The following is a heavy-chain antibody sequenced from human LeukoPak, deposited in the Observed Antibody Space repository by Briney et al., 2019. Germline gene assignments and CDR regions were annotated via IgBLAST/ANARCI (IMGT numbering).Heavy chain of an antibody. V-gene: IGHV3-7*01. D-gene: IGHD4-17*01. J-gene: IGHJ3*01. Sequence: GGSLRLSCAASGLTFSIHWMNWVRQAPGNGLECVANINQDGSDKYYVDSVKGRFTISRDNTKNSLYLQMNSRRAEDTAVYYCVGGDYWGQGTMVTVSS. CDR3: VGGDY. CDR2: INQDGSDK. CDR1: GLTFSIHW.